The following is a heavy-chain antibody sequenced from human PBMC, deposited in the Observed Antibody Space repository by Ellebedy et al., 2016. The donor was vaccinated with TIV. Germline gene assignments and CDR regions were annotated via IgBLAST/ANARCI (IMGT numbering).Heavy chain of an antibody. J-gene: IGHJ4*02. CDR3: TRVSSTYHFDY. Sequence: GESLKISCAASGFTFSGHYMDWVRQAPGKGLEWVGRTRDKANSYTTEYAASVKGRFTISRDDSKNSLYLQMNSLETEDTAVYYCTRVSSTYHFDYWGQGALVTVSS. CDR2: TRDKANSYTT. V-gene: IGHV3-72*01. CDR1: GFTFSGHY.